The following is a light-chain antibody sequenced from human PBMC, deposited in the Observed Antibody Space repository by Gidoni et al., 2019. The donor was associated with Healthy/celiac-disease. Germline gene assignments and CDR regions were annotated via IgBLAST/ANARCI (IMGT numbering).Light chain of an antibody. CDR3: SSYTSSSPYV. Sequence: QSALTQPASVSGSPGQSSTISCTGTSSDVGGYNYVSWYQKHPGKAPKLMIYEVSNRPSWVSIRFSGSKSGNTASLTISWLQAEDEADYYCSSYTSSSPYVFGTGTKVTVL. J-gene: IGLJ1*01. CDR1: SSDVGGYNY. CDR2: EVS. V-gene: IGLV2-14*01.